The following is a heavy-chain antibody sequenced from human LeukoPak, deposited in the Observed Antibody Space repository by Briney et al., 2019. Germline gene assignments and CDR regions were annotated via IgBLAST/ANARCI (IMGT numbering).Heavy chain of an antibody. CDR2: ISGSGGST. V-gene: IGHV3-23*01. Sequence: GGSLRLSCAASGFTFTNNFMSWVRQVPGKGLEWVSAISGSGGSTYYADSVKGRFTISRDNSKNTLYLQMNSLRAEDTAVYYCAKAHMVRGLYYFDYWGQGTLVTVSS. CDR3: AKAHMVRGLYYFDY. D-gene: IGHD3-10*01. J-gene: IGHJ4*02. CDR1: GFTFTNNF.